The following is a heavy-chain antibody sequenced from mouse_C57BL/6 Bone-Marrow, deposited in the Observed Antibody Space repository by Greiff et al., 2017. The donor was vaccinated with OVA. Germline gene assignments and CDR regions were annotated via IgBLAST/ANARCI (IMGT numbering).Heavy chain of an antibody. Sequence: QVQLQQPGTELVKPGASVKLSCKASGYTFTSYWMHWVKQRPGQGLEWIGNINPSNGGTNYNEKFKSKAILTVDKSSSTAYMQLSSLTSEDSAVYYCARSLSINDYGSDWYFDVWGTGTPVTVSS. D-gene: IGHD1-1*01. CDR2: INPSNGGT. CDR3: ARSLSINDYGSDWYFDV. V-gene: IGHV1-53*01. CDR1: GYTFTSYW. J-gene: IGHJ1*03.